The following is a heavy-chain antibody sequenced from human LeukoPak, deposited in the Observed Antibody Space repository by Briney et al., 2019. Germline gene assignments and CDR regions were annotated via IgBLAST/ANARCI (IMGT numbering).Heavy chain of an antibody. CDR1: GFTFSSYS. D-gene: IGHD5-24*01. J-gene: IGHJ4*02. CDR2: ISSSSSYI. V-gene: IGHV3-21*01. Sequence: GSLTLSCAASGFTFSSYSMNWVRQAPGKGLEWVSSISSSSSYIYYADSVKGRFTISRDNAKNSLYLQMNSLRAEDTAVYYCARGVEMATIFYFDYWGQGTLVTVSS. CDR3: ARGVEMATIFYFDY.